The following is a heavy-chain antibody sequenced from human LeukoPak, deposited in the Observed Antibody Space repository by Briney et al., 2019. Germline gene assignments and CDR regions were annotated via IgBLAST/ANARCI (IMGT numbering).Heavy chain of an antibody. D-gene: IGHD4-17*01. CDR2: IRRKGYDRTT. CDR1: GFTFRDYA. V-gene: IGHV3-49*04. J-gene: IGHJ4*02. Sequence: GRSLRLSCTPSGFTFRDYAMSWVRQAPGKGLEWVGFIRRKGYDRTTQYAASVKGRFTISRDDSKSIAYLQMNSLKTEDTAVYYCTRHMTTVTPYYFDYWGQGTLVTVSS. CDR3: TRHMTTVTPYYFDY.